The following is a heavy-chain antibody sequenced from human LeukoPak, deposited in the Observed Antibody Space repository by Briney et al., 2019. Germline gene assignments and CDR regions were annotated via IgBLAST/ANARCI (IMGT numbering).Heavy chain of an antibody. CDR2: INYSGST. CDR1: SESFSGYF. V-gene: IGHV4-34*01. Sequence: SETLSLTCAIYSESFSGYFWSWIRQPPGKGLEWIGEINYSGSTNYNPSLKSRVTISVDTSKNQFSLKLSSVTAADTAVYYCAGAEYGSGSYLGYWGQGTLVTVSS. J-gene: IGHJ4*02. CDR3: AGAEYGSGSYLGY. D-gene: IGHD3-10*01.